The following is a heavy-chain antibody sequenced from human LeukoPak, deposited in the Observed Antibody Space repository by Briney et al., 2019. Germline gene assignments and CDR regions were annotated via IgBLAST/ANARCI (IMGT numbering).Heavy chain of an antibody. V-gene: IGHV1-58*02. CDR2: IVVGSGNT. CDR1: GFTFTSSA. Sequence: ASVKVSCKASGFTFTSSAMPWVRQARGQRLEWIGWIVVGSGNTNYAQKFQERVTITRDMSTSTAYMELSSLRSEDTAVYYCARDRYDRADAFDIWGQGTMVTVSS. D-gene: IGHD3-16*02. J-gene: IGHJ3*02. CDR3: ARDRYDRADAFDI.